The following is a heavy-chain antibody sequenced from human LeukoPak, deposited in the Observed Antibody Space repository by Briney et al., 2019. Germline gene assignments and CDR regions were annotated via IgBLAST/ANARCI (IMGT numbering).Heavy chain of an antibody. CDR2: IKSKTDGGTT. CDR3: ATRTATIFGVVRRITADY. CDR1: GFTFSNAW. V-gene: IGHV3-15*01. J-gene: IGHJ4*02. Sequence: PGGSLRLSCAASGFTFSNAWMSWVRQAPGKGLEWVGRIKSKTDGGTTDYAAPVKGRFTISRDDSKNTLYLQMSSLKTEDTAVYYCATRTATIFGVVRRITADYWGQGTLVTVSS. D-gene: IGHD3-3*01.